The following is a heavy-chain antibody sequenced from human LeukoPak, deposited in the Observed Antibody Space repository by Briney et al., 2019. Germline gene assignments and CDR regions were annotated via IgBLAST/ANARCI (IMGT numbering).Heavy chain of an antibody. J-gene: IGHJ1*01. D-gene: IGHD2-2*01. V-gene: IGHV3-23*01. Sequence: GGSLRLSCAASGFTFSSYAMSWVRQASGKGLEWVSAISGTGGTTYYADSVKGRFTISRDNSKNTLYLQMNSLRAEATALYYCAKVFPLDCCSTSCYPPGYFQHWGQGTLVTVSS. CDR2: ISGTGGTT. CDR1: GFTFSSYA. CDR3: AKVFPLDCCSTSCYPPGYFQH.